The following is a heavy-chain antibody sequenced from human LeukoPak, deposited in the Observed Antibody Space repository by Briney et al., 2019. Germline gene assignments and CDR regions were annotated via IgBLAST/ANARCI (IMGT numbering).Heavy chain of an antibody. Sequence: PGRSLRLSCAASGFTFSSYDMHWVRQAPGKGLEWVAVISYDGSNKYYADSVKGRFTISRDNSKNTLYLQMNSLRAEDTAVYYCAKDLSVRFGECLDYWGQGTLVTVSS. CDR1: GFTFSSYD. J-gene: IGHJ4*02. CDR2: ISYDGSNK. D-gene: IGHD3-10*01. V-gene: IGHV3-30*18. CDR3: AKDLSVRFGECLDY.